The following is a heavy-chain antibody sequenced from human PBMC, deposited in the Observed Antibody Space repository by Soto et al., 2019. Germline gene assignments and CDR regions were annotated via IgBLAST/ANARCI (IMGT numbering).Heavy chain of an antibody. V-gene: IGHV3-23*01. CDR2: IIDSGAST. CDR1: GLTFRSCA. J-gene: IGHJ6*02. Sequence: PGGSLRLSCASSGLTFRSCAMGWVRQAPGKGLEWVSDIIDSGASTYYADSVKGRFTISRDNSKSTLYLQMNSLRAEDTAVYYCAKEVWSGPMDVWGQGTTVTVSS. CDR3: AKEVWSGPMDV. D-gene: IGHD3-3*01.